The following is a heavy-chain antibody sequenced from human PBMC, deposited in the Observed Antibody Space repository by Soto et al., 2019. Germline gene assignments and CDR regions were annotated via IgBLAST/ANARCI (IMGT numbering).Heavy chain of an antibody. V-gene: IGHV4-30-4*01. D-gene: IGHD3-22*01. CDR3: APESSGSSPLHFDF. CDR1: GGSVSNGDHY. CDR2: VYYSGST. J-gene: IGHJ4*02. Sequence: QVQLQESGPGLVKPSQTLSLTCTVSGGSVSNGDHYWSWIRQPPGKGLEWIGYVYYSGSTYYNPSLGSRVTISIDTSKNQFSLKLNSVTASDAAVYFCAPESSGSSPLHFDFWGQGALVSVSS.